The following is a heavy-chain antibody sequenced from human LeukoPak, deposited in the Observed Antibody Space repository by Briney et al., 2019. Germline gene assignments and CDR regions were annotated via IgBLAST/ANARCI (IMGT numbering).Heavy chain of an antibody. D-gene: IGHD2-15*01. V-gene: IGHV3-33*01. Sequence: RGSLRLSCAASGFTFSSYGMHWVRQAPGRGLEWVAVIWNDGSNKYYGDSRFTISRDNSKSTVYLQMNSLRAEDTAVYYCARAHSVKRIYHYYGMDLWGQGTTVTVSS. CDR2: IWNDGSNK. CDR1: GFTFSSYG. CDR3: ARAHSVKRIYHYYGMDL. J-gene: IGHJ6*02.